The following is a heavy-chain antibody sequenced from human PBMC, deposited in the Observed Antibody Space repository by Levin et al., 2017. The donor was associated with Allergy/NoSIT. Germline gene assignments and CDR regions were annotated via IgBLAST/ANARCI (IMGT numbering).Heavy chain of an antibody. J-gene: IGHJ3*02. Sequence: SQTLSLTCAVYGGSFSGYYWSWIRQPPGKGLEWIGEINHSGSTNYNPSLKSRVTISVDTSKNQFSLKLSSVTAADTAVYYCASHGSEWFHLGVAFDSWGQGTMVTVSS. CDR1: GGSFSGYY. CDR2: INHSGST. CDR3: ASHGSEWFHLGVAFDS. D-gene: IGHD1-26*01. V-gene: IGHV4-34*01.